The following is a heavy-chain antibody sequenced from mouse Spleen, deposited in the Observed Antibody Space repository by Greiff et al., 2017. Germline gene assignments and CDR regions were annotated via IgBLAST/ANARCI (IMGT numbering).Heavy chain of an antibody. J-gene: IGHJ1*01. CDR3: ARGYYGNFPYWYFDV. D-gene: IGHD2-1*01. Sequence: EVMLVESGGGLVKPGGSLKLSCAASGFTFSSYAMSWVRQTPEKRLEWVASISSGGSTYYPDSVKGRFTISRDNARNILYLQMSSLRSEDTAMYYCARGYYGNFPYWYFDVWGAGTTVTVSS. V-gene: IGHV5-6-5*01. CDR1: GFTFSSYA. CDR2: ISSGGST.